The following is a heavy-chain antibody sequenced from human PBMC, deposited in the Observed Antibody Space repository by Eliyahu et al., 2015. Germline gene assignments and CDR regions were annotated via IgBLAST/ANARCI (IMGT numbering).Heavy chain of an antibody. V-gene: IGHV4-59*01. CDR1: GDSLPAYS. D-gene: IGHD6-25*01. J-gene: IGHJ4*02. CDR2: ILSSGTT. CDR3: ARDAALGYFDS. Sequence: QVHLKESGPGLLKPSETLSLHCXVSGDSLPAYSWSWIRQPPGKGLEWIGDILSSGTTTYNDSLKSRVTMSIDTSNKVFSLQLRAVTAADTAFYYCARDAALGYFDSWGQGTLVTVSS.